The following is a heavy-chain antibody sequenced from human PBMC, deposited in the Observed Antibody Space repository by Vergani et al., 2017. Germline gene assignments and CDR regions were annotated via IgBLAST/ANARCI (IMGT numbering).Heavy chain of an antibody. CDR3: AKEGVGYCSGGTCYPEY. J-gene: IGHJ4*02. CDR1: GFTFSSYA. D-gene: IGHD2-15*01. V-gene: IGHV3-30*02. Sequence: VQLLESGGGWVQPGGSLRLSCAASGFTFSSYAMSWVRQAPGKGLEWVASIRSDESRRYYGDSMEGPFTISRDNSKNTLYLQMKSLRPEDTAVYYCAKEGVGYCSGGTCYPEYWGQGTLVIVSS. CDR2: IRSDESRR.